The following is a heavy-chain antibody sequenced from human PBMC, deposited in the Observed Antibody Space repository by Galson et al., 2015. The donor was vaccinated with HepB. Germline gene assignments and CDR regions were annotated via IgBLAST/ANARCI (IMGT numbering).Heavy chain of an antibody. CDR3: ARGASIAARPMPYYYMDV. CDR1: GYTFTSYD. CDR2: MNPNSGNT. V-gene: IGHV1-8*01. J-gene: IGHJ6*03. D-gene: IGHD6-6*01. Sequence: SVKVSCKASGYTFTSYDINWVRQATGQGLEWMGWMNPNSGNTGYAQKFQGRVTMTRNTSISTAYMELSSLRSEDTAVYYCARGASIAARPMPYYYMDVWGKGTTDTVSS.